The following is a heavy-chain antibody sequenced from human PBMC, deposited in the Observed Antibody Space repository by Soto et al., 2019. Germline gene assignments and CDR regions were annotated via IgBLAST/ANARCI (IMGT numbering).Heavy chain of an antibody. J-gene: IGHJ3*02. V-gene: IGHV1-69*06. CDR1: GGTFSSYA. D-gene: IGHD3-22*01. CDR2: IIPIFGTA. Sequence: SVKVSCKATGGTFSSYAISWVRQAPGQGLEWMGGIIPIFGTANYAQKFQGRVTITADKSTSTAYMELSSLRSEDTAVYYCAREKKYYYDSSGSPGAFDIWGQGTMVTVSS. CDR3: AREKKYYYDSSGSPGAFDI.